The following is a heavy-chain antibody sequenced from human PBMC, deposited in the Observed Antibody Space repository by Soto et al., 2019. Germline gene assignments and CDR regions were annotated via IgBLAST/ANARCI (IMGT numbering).Heavy chain of an antibody. J-gene: IGHJ4*02. Sequence: SETLSLTCAVSDGSISSSNWWNWVRQSPGKGLEWIGEIYHSGNTNYNPSLKSRVTISVDKSKNQFSLKLSSVTAADTAVYFCARDMQLAGGFDYWGQGALVTVSS. D-gene: IGHD6-6*01. CDR3: ARDMQLAGGFDY. V-gene: IGHV4-4*02. CDR1: DGSISSSNW. CDR2: IYHSGNT.